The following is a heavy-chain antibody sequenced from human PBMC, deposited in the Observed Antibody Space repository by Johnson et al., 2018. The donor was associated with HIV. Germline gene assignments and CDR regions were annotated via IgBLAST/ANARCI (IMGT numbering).Heavy chain of an antibody. CDR1: GFTFDDYT. J-gene: IGHJ3*02. Sequence: VQLVESGGGLVKPGGSLRLSCSASGFTFDDYTMHWVRQAPGKGLEWVSAISGSGANTYYADSVKGRFTISRDNSKNTLYLQMNSLRPDDMAVYYCARPWGGSCQDAFDIWGQGTMVTVSS. D-gene: IGHD2-15*01. V-gene: IGHV3-23*04. CDR2: ISGSGANT. CDR3: ARPWGGSCQDAFDI.